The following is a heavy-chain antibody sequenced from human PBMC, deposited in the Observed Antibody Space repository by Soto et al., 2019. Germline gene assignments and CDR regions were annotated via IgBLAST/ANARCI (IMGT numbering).Heavy chain of an antibody. J-gene: IGHJ6*03. V-gene: IGHV3-21*01. CDR2: ISSSSSYI. Sequence: PGGSLRLSCAASGFTFSSYSMNWVRQAPGKGLEWVSSISSSSSYIYYADSVKGRFTISRDNAKNSLYLQMNSLRAEDTAVYYCARDPNSSSSLVNYYYMDVWGKGTTVTVSS. CDR1: GFTFSSYS. D-gene: IGHD6-6*01. CDR3: ARDPNSSSSLVNYYYMDV.